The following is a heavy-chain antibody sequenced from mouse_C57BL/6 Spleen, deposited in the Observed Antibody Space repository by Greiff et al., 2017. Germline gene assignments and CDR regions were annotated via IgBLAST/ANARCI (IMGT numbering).Heavy chain of an antibody. D-gene: IGHD1-1*01. CDR2: IYPGGGYT. CDR1: GYTFTNYW. CDR3: ASWYYGSSYYFDY. Sequence: QVQLQQSGAELVRPGTSVKMSCKASGYTFTNYWIGWAKQRPGHGLEWIGDIYPGGGYTNYNEKFKGKATLTADKSSSTAYMQFSSLTSEDSAIDYCASWYYGSSYYFDYWGQGTTLTVSS. V-gene: IGHV1-63*01. J-gene: IGHJ2*01.